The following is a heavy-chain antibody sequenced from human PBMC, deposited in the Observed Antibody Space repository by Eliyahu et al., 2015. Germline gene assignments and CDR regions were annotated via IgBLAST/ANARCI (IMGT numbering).Heavy chain of an antibody. Sequence: QVQLQESGPGLVKPSQTLSLTCXVXGGSIXXGGYYXSWIRQHPGKGLEWIGYIYYSGSTYYNPSLKSRVTISVDTSKNQFSLKLSSVTAADTAVYYCARADSSSWYASFDYWGQGTLVTVSS. D-gene: IGHD6-13*01. CDR3: ARADSSSWYASFDY. J-gene: IGHJ4*02. CDR1: GGSIXXGGYY. CDR2: IYYSGST. V-gene: IGHV4-31*03.